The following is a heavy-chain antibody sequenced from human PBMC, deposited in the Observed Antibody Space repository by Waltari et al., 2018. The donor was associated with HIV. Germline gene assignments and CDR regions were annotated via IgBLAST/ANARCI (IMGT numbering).Heavy chain of an antibody. Sequence: QVQLVESGGGVVQPGRSLRLSCAASGFTFSSYGMHWVRPAPGKGLEWVAVIWYDGSNKYYADSVKGRFTISRDNSKNTLYLQMNSLRAEDTAVYYCARSPVFFGELSNAFDIWGQGTMVTVSS. J-gene: IGHJ3*02. CDR1: GFTFSSYG. V-gene: IGHV3-33*01. CDR3: ARSPVFFGELSNAFDI. D-gene: IGHD3-10*01. CDR2: IWYDGSNK.